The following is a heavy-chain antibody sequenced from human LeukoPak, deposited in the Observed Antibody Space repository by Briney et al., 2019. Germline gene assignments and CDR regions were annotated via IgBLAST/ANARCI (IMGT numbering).Heavy chain of an antibody. D-gene: IGHD3-10*01. J-gene: IGHJ3*02. CDR2: IRSKAYGGTT. CDR3: TRRYYVGI. CDR1: GFTFSAYW. V-gene: IGHV3-49*04. Sequence: GGSLRLSCAASGFTFSAYWMSWVRQAPGKGLEWVGFIRSKAYGGTTEYAASVKGRFTISRDDSKSIAYLQMNSLKTEDTAVYYCTRRYYVGIWGQGTMVTVSS.